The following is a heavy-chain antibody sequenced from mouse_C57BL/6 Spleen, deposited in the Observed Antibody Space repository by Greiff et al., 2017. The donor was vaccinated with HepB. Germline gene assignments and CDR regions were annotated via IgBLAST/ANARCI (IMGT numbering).Heavy chain of an antibody. CDR1: GFTFSDYG. D-gene: IGHD4-1*01. J-gene: IGHJ3*01. V-gene: IGHV5-17*01. CDR3: AINWDETWFAY. Sequence: EVQLVESGGGLVKPGGSLKLSCAASGFTFSDYGMHWVRQAPEKGLEWVAYISSGSSTIYYADTVKGRFTISRDNAKNTLFLQMTSLRSEDTAMYYCAINWDETWFAYWGQGTLVTVSA. CDR2: ISSGSSTI.